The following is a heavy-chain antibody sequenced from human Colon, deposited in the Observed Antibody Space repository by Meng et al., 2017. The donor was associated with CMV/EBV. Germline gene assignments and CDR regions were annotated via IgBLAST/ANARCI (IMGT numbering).Heavy chain of an antibody. J-gene: IGHJ4*02. CDR2: INPNSGAT. D-gene: IGHD3-22*01. CDR1: GYIFTDYY. V-gene: IGHV1-2*02. CDR3: ARDQNSDNSHYYDSSGYYG. Sequence: ASVKVSCKASGYIFTDYYMHWVRQAPGQGLEWMGWINPNSGATNYAQNFQGRLTVTRDTSISTVYMELSRLTSDDTAVYHCARDQNSDNSHYYDSSGYYGWGQGTLVTVSS.